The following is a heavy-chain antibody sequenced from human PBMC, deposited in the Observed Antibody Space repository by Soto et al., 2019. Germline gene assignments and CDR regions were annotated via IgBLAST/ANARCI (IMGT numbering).Heavy chain of an antibody. J-gene: IGHJ6*02. D-gene: IGHD6-6*01. CDR2: ISSSSFSI. CDR3: ARNESSNIYGMDV. CDR1: GFTFSSYS. Sequence: GSLRLSCAASGFTFSSYSMNWVRQAPGKGLEWVSSISSSSFSINYADSVKGRFSIPRDNAQNSLHLQMNNLRAEDTAVYYCARNESSNIYGMDVWGQGTTVTVSS. V-gene: IGHV3-21*01.